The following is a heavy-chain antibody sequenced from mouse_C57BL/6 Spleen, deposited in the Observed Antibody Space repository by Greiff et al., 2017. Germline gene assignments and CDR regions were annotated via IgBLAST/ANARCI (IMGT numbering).Heavy chain of an antibody. V-gene: IGHV5-4*01. J-gene: IGHJ4*01. D-gene: IGHD1-1*01. Sequence: EVKVEESGGGLVKPGGSLKLSCAASGFTFSSYAMSWVRQTPEKRLEWVATISDGGSYTYYPDNVKGRFTISRDNAQNNLYLQMSHLKSEDTAMYYCARDKDYGSSYNYAMDYWGQGTSVTVSS. CDR1: GFTFSSYA. CDR2: ISDGGSYT. CDR3: ARDKDYGSSYNYAMDY.